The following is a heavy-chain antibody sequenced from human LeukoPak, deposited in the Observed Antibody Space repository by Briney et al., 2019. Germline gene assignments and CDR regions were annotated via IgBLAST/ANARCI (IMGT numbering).Heavy chain of an antibody. CDR2: IGTAGDT. Sequence: PGGSLRLSCAASGFTFSSYDMHWVRQVPGKGLEWVSGIGTAGDTYYPGSVKGRFTISRENAKNSLYLQMNSLRAGDTAVYYCARGSLILRYFDWYYDYWGQGTLVTVSS. D-gene: IGHD3-9*01. CDR3: ARGSLILRYFDWYYDY. V-gene: IGHV3-13*01. CDR1: GFTFSSYD. J-gene: IGHJ4*02.